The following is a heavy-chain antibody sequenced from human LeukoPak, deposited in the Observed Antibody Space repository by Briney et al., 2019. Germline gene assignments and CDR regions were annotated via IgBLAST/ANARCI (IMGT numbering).Heavy chain of an antibody. J-gene: IGHJ4*02. D-gene: IGHD2-2*01. CDR2: ISGSGGST. CDR1: GFTFSSYA. V-gene: IGHV3-23*01. CDR3: AKDTPHIVVVPAAILG. Sequence: PGGSLRLSCAASGFTFSSYAMSWVRQAPGKGLEWVSAISGSGGSTYYADSVKGRFTISRDNSKNTLYLQMNSLRAEDTAVYYCAKDTPHIVVVPAAILGWGQGTLVTVSS.